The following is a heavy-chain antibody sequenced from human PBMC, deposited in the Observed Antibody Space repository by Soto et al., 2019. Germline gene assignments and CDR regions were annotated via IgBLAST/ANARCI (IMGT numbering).Heavy chain of an antibody. CDR2: IIPLFGTA. CDR3: ARGSPCSTTTCSLNEVWFDP. D-gene: IGHD1-1*01. CDR1: GETFSTFA. V-gene: IGHV1-69*01. Sequence: QVQLLQSGAELKRPGSSVKVSCKASGETFSTFAITWVRQAPGHGPEWMGGIIPLFGTAHYARRFEDRVTMTADESTSTAYMELRSLTSEDTAIYYCARGSPCSTTTCSLNEVWFDPWGQGTLVIVST. J-gene: IGHJ5*02.